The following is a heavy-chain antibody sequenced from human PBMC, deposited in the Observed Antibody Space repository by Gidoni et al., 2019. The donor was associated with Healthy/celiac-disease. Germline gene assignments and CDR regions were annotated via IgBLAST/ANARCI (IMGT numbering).Heavy chain of an antibody. CDR2: INQDGSEK. D-gene: IGHD5-18*01. CDR1: GFPFRRYW. J-gene: IGHJ4*02. V-gene: IGHV3-7*03. CDR3: ASGDSYGYFPFEY. Sequence: QLVESVGYLVQSGGSLRLSCAASGFPFRRYWMSWVRQAPGKGLEWVANINQDGSEKYYVDSVKGRFTISRDNAKNSLYLQMNSLRAEDTAVYYCASGDSYGYFPFEYWGQGTLVTVSS.